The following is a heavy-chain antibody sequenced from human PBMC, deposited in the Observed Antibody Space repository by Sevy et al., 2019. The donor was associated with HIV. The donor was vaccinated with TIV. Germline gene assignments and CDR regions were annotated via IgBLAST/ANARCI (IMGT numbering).Heavy chain of an antibody. Sequence: GGSLRLSCAASGFTFSSYAMSWVRQAPGKGLEWVSAISGSGGSTYYADSVKGRFTISRDNSKNTLYLQMNSLRAEDTAVYYCAKTRITMIVVVITHFDYWGQGTLVTVSS. V-gene: IGHV3-23*01. D-gene: IGHD3-22*01. CDR1: GFTFSSYA. J-gene: IGHJ4*02. CDR3: AKTRITMIVVVITHFDY. CDR2: ISGSGGST.